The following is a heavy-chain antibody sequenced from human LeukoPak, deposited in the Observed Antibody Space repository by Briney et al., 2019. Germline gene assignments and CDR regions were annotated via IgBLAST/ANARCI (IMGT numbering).Heavy chain of an antibody. CDR1: GYDFANYW. CDR2: TYPGNSDT. Sequence: GESLKISCQHSGYDFANYWIAWVRQMPGKGLQWMGITYPGNSDTRYSPSFQGQVTISADKSFSTAYLQWSSLKAPDTAIYYCARHRGSYAYDYWGQGTLVTVSS. J-gene: IGHJ4*02. D-gene: IGHD5-18*01. CDR3: ARHRGSYAYDY. V-gene: IGHV5-51*01.